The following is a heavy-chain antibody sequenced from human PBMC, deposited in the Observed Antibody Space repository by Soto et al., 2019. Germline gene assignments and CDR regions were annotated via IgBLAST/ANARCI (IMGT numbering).Heavy chain of an antibody. Sequence: QVQLVQSGAEVKKPGSSVKVSCKASGGTFSSYAISWVRQAPGQGLEWMGGIIPIFGTANYAQKFQVRVTITADESTSTAYMELSSLRSEDTAVYYCARAPYPYSRGWNCFDPWGQGTLVTVSS. D-gene: IGHD6-19*01. CDR3: ARAPYPYSRGWNCFDP. CDR2: IIPIFGTA. J-gene: IGHJ5*02. V-gene: IGHV1-69*01. CDR1: GGTFSSYA.